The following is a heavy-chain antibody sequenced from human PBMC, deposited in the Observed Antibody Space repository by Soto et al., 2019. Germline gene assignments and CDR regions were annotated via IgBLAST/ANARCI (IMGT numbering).Heavy chain of an antibody. CDR1: GGSISNSNW. V-gene: IGHV4-4*02. CDR3: AHRPLVGAAI. D-gene: IGHD1-26*01. Sequence: QVQLQESGPGLVKPSGTLSLTCGVFGGSISNSNWWTWVRQPPGKGLEWIGVIYHSGSTNYNSSLMSRVTISVDKVNNQFSLKLTSVTAADTAVYYCAHRPLVGAAIWGQGTLVTVSS. CDR2: IYHSGST. J-gene: IGHJ4*02.